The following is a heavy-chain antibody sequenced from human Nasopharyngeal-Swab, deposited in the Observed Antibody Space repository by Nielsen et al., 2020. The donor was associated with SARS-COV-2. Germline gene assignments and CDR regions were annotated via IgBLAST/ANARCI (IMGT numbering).Heavy chain of an antibody. CDR1: GFTVSSNY. V-gene: IGHV3-53*01. J-gene: IGHJ4*02. CDR2: IYSGGST. D-gene: IGHD2-2*01. CDR3: ARAIFAYQLLIDGYYVDY. Sequence: GESLKISCAASGFTVSSNYMSWVRQAPGKGLEWVSVIYSGGSTYYADPVKGRFTISRDNSKNTLYLQMNSLRAEDTAVYYCARAIFAYQLLIDGYYVDYWGQGTLVTVSS.